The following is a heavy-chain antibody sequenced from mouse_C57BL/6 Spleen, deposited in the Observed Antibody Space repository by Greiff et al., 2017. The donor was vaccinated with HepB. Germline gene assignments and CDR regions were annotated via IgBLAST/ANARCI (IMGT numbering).Heavy chain of an antibody. V-gene: IGHV3-6*01. CDR3: AREGYDYDGGAWFAY. J-gene: IGHJ3*01. Sequence: EVQLQQSGPGLVKPSQSLSLTCSVTGYSITSGYYWNWIRQFPGNKLEWMGYISYDGSNNYNPSLKNRISITRDTSKNQFFLKLNSVTTEDTATYYCAREGYDYDGGAWFAYWGQGTLVTVSA. CDR2: ISYDGSN. D-gene: IGHD2-4*01. CDR1: GYSITSGYY.